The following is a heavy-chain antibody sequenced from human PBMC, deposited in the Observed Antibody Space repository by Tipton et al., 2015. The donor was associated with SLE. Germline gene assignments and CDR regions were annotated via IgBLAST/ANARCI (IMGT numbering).Heavy chain of an antibody. CDR2: ISWNSGST. CDR3: AKDGGYCSGGSCWYFDL. Sequence: SLRLSCAASGFTFDDYAMHWVRQAPGKGLEWVSGISWNSGSTGYADSVKGRFTISRDNAKNSLYLQMNSLRAEDTALYYCAKDGGYCSGGSCWYFDLWGRGTPVTVSS. D-gene: IGHD2-15*01. CDR1: GFTFDDYA. J-gene: IGHJ2*01. V-gene: IGHV3-9*01.